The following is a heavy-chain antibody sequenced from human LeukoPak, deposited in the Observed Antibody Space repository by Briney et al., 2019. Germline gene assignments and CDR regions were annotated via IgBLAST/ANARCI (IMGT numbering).Heavy chain of an antibody. CDR2: INPSGYHA. V-gene: IGHV1-46*01. D-gene: IGHD6-13*01. Sequence: GASVKVSCKASGYTFTNYNMHWVRQAPGQGLEWMGTINPSGYHANFAQKFQGRVTMTSDTSTSTVYMELSSLRSEDTAVYYCARLTSTSWYECFDYWGQGTLVTVSS. CDR1: GYTFTNYN. J-gene: IGHJ4*02. CDR3: ARLTSTSWYECFDY.